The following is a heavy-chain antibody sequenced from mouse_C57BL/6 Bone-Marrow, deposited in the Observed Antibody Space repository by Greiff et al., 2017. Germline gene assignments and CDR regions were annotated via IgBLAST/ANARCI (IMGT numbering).Heavy chain of an antibody. CDR2: INPNNGGT. V-gene: IGHV1-18*01. CDR3: ARERNYYGSGKALAY. J-gene: IGHJ3*01. Sequence: EVQLQQSGPELVKPGASVKIPCKASGYTFTDYNMDWVKQSHGKSLEWIGDINPNNGGTIYNQKFKGKATLTVDKSSSTAYMELRSLTSEDTAVYYCARERNYYGSGKALAYWVQGTLVTVSA. CDR1: GYTFTDYN. D-gene: IGHD1-1*01.